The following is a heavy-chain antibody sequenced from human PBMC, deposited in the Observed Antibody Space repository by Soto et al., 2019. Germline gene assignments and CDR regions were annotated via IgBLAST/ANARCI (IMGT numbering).Heavy chain of an antibody. J-gene: IGHJ4*02. V-gene: IGHV3-23*01. Sequence: GGSLRLSCGVSGFTVTSNGVSWVRQAPGKGLEWVSAISPNGQGIWYADSVKGRFTISRDISRNTVFLQMDSLRAEDTAVYYCAKDRHYPRDYFHYWGQGTLVTVSS. CDR2: ISPNGQGI. CDR3: AKDRHYPRDYFHY. D-gene: IGHD3-10*01. CDR1: GFTVTSNG.